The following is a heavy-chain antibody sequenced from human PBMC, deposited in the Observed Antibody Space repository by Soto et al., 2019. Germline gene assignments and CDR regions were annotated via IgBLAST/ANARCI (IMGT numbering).Heavy chain of an antibody. J-gene: IGHJ6*03. CDR2: ISNNGAHT. V-gene: IGHV3-64*01. CDR1: GFTFSNDE. D-gene: IGHD6-13*01. Sequence: EVQLVESGGGLVQPGGSLRLSCAASGFTFSNDEMHWVRQAPGKGLEYVSGISNNGAHTDYAKSVKGRFTISRDNSENTLYLQMGSLRAEDMALYYCARRGYGSRWPNVYMDVWGKGTTVTVSS. CDR3: ARRGYGSRWPNVYMDV.